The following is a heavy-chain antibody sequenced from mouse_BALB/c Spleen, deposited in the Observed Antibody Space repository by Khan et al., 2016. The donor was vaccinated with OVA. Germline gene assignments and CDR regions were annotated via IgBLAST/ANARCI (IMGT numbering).Heavy chain of an antibody. J-gene: IGHJ3*01. D-gene: IGHD1-1*02. CDR1: GFTFSDYY. V-gene: IGHV5-4*02. Sequence: EVELVESGGGLVKPGGSLKLSCAASGFTFSDYYMYWVRQTPEKRLEWVATISDGGSYTYYPDSVKGRFTISRDDVKKNLYLQMSSLKSEDTAMYYCARGFYGGPFTYWGQGTLVTVSA. CDR2: ISDGGSYT. CDR3: ARGFYGGPFTY.